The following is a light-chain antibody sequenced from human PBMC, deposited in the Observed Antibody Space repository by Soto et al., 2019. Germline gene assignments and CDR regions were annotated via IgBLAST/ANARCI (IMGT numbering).Light chain of an antibody. CDR1: QSVSSSY. Sequence: EIVLTQSPGTLSLSPGERATLSCRASQSVSSSYLAWYQQKPGQAPRLLIYGASSRATGIPDRFSGSGSGTDFTLTISRLEPEAFATYYCHQSNSFPYTFGQGTKLEIK. J-gene: IGKJ2*01. CDR2: GAS. CDR3: HQSNSFPYT. V-gene: IGKV3-20*01.